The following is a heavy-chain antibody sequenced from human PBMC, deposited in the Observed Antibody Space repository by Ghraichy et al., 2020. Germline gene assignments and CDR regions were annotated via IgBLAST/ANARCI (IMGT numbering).Heavy chain of an antibody. CDR1: GFNFSIYS. CDR3: AREDCSSISCFAKVPDY. D-gene: IGHD2-2*01. J-gene: IGHJ4*02. CDR2: ISSISEYI. Sequence: LSLTCAASGFNFSIYSMIWVRQAPGKGLEWVSSISSISEYIYYADSVKGRFTISRDNAKKSLYLKMNSLRAEDTAVYYCAREDCSSISCFAKVPDYWGQGTLVTVSS. V-gene: IGHV3-21*01.